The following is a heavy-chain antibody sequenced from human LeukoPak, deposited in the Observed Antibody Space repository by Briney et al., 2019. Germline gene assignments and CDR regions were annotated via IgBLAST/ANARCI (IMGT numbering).Heavy chain of an antibody. V-gene: IGHV3-66*01. J-gene: IGHJ4*02. D-gene: IGHD3-22*01. Sequence: PGGSLRLSCAASGFTVGSNTMSWVRQAPGKGLEWASIIYSGGSTSYADSVKGRFTISRDNSKNTLYLQMNSLRTEDTAVCYCARGGSYFDISGYYFYWGQGTLVTVSS. CDR3: ARGGSYFDISGYYFY. CDR1: GFTVGSNT. CDR2: IYSGGST.